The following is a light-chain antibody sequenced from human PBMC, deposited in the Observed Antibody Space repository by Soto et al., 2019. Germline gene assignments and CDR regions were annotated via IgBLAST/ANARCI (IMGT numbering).Light chain of an antibody. Sequence: QSVLTQPPSVSGAPGQTVTISCSGTSSSIGGGYEVHWYHQLPGTAPKLVVSGNGNRPSGVPDRLSASKSGTSASLAITGLQDEDDGDDYFQSYYKGLTAYVFGTGTKVTVL. J-gene: IGLJ1*01. CDR3: QSYYKGLTAYV. CDR2: GNG. CDR1: SSSIGGGYE. V-gene: IGLV1-40*01.